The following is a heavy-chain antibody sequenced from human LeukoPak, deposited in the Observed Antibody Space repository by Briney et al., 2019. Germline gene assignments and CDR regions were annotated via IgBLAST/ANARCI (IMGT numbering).Heavy chain of an antibody. CDR1: GYSFTSYW. Sequence: GESLKISCXGSGYSFTSYWIGWVRQMPGKGLEWMGIIYPGDSDTRYSPSFQGQVTISADKSISTAYLQWSSLKASDTAMYYCARSPIAAAGSSAEYFQHWGQGTLVTVSS. CDR3: ARSPIAAAGSSAEYFQH. J-gene: IGHJ1*01. CDR2: IYPGDSDT. D-gene: IGHD6-13*01. V-gene: IGHV5-51*01.